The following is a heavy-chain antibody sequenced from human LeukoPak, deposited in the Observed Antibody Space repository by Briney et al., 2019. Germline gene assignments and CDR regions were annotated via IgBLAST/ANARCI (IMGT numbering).Heavy chain of an antibody. D-gene: IGHD5-18*01. CDR2: IIPIFGTA. J-gene: IGHJ3*02. V-gene: IGHV1-69*01. CDR3: ARGGHTAMVNSDAFDI. CDR1: GGTFSSYA. Sequence: ASVKVSCKASGGTFSSYAISWVRQAPGQGLEWMGGIIPIFGTANYAQKFQGRVTITADESTSTAYMELSGLRSEDTAVYYCARGGHTAMVNSDAFDIWGQGTMVTVSS.